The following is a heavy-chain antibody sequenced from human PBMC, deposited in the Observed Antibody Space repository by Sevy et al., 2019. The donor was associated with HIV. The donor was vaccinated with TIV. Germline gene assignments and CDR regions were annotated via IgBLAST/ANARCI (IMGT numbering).Heavy chain of an antibody. CDR1: GGSISSGSYY. CDR3: ARDGSTWAGWFDP. CDR2: IYTSGST. D-gene: IGHD2-2*01. J-gene: IGHJ5*02. V-gene: IGHV4-61*02. Sequence: SETLSLTCTVSGGSISSGSYYWNWIRQPAGKGLEWIGRIYTSGSTNYNPSLKSRVTISVDTSKNQFSLKLSSVTAADTAVYYCARDGSTWAGWFDPWGQRTLVTVSS.